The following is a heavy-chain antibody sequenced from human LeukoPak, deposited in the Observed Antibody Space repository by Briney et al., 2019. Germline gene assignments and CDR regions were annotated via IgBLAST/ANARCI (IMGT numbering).Heavy chain of an antibody. V-gene: IGHV4-59*01. J-gene: IGHJ2*01. CDR2: IYYSGST. Sequence: SETLSLTCTVSGDSINSFYWSWIRRPPGKGLEWIGYIYYSGSTNYNPSLKSRLTIAVDTSKNQFSLRLNSVTAADTAVYYCARGHGGNSAHWYFDLWGRGTLVTVSS. D-gene: IGHD4-23*01. CDR3: ARGHGGNSAHWYFDL. CDR1: GDSINSFY.